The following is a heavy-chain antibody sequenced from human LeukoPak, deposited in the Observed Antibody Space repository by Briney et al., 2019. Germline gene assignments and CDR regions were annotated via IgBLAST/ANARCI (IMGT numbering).Heavy chain of an antibody. J-gene: IGHJ4*02. D-gene: IGHD4-17*01. CDR1: GFSFSSYN. V-gene: IGHV3-21*04. Sequence: GGSLRLSCEAFGFSFSSYNMDWVRQTPGKGLEWISSITTSSSYTFYADSVKGRFTISRDNARNSLYLQMNSLRAEDMALYYCAKATSRYGDYASFDYWGQGTLVTVSS. CDR3: AKATSRYGDYASFDY. CDR2: ITTSSSYT.